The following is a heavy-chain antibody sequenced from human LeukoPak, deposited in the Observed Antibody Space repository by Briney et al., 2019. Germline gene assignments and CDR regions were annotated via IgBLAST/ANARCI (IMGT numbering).Heavy chain of an antibody. J-gene: IGHJ4*02. V-gene: IGHV3-66*01. CDR3: ARVGSGWYGKSFDY. D-gene: IGHD6-19*01. CDR2: IYSGGST. CDR1: GFTVSSNY. Sequence: GGSLRLSCAASGFTVSSNYMSWVRQAPGKGLEWVSVIYSGGSTYYADSVKGRFTISRDNSKNTLYLQMNSLRAEDTAVYYCARVGSGWYGKSFDYWGQGTLVTVSS.